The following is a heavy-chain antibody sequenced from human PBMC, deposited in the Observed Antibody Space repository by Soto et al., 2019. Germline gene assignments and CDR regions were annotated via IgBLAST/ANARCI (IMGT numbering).Heavy chain of an antibody. Sequence: ASVKVSCKAPGYTFTSYAMHWVRQAPGQRLEWMGWINAGNGNTKYSQKFQGRVTIIRDTSASTAYMELSRLRSEDTAVYYCARVGEGTRADNWFDPWCQGTLVTVSS. CDR3: ARVGEGTRADNWFDP. CDR2: INAGNGNT. V-gene: IGHV1-3*01. D-gene: IGHD3-16*01. CDR1: GYTFTSYA. J-gene: IGHJ5*02.